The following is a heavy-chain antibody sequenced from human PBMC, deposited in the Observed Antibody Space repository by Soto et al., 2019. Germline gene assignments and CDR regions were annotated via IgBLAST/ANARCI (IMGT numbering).Heavy chain of an antibody. J-gene: IGHJ6*02. CDR2: IYYSGST. Sequence: SETLSLTCTVSGGSISSGGYYWSWIRQHPGKGLEWIGYIYYSGSTYYNPSLKSRVTISVDTSKNQFSLKLSSVTAADTAVYYCARDIIDYGAHYGMDVWGQGTTVTV. V-gene: IGHV4-31*03. CDR1: GGSISSGGYY. CDR3: ARDIIDYGAHYGMDV. D-gene: IGHD4-17*01.